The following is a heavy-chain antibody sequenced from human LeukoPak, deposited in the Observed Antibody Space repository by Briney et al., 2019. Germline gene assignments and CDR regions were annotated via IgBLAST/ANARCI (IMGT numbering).Heavy chain of an antibody. CDR1: GFTFSNYA. CDR3: AKAQLRFDWNWYFDL. V-gene: IGHV3-23*01. J-gene: IGHJ2*01. CDR2: ISGSGGST. D-gene: IGHD3-9*01. Sequence: PGGSLRLSCAVSGFTFSNYAMSWVRQAPGKGLEWVSIISGSGGSTYYADSVKGRFTISRDNSKNTLYLQMNSLRAEDTAVYYCAKAQLRFDWNWYFDLWGRGTLVSVSS.